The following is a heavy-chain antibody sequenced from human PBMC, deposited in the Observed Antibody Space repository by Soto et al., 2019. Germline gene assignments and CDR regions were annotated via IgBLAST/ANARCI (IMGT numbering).Heavy chain of an antibody. V-gene: IGHV1-2*04. J-gene: IGHJ3*02. CDR2: INPNSGGT. CDR1: GDTFTGYY. D-gene: IGHD3-22*01. CDR3: ARVRGYYRPNDAFAI. Sequence: GASVKVSCKASGDTFTGYYMHWVRQAPGQGLEWMGWINPNSGGTNYAQKFQGWVTMTRDTSISTAYMELSRLRSDDTAVYYCARVRGYYRPNDAFAIWGQGTMVTVSS.